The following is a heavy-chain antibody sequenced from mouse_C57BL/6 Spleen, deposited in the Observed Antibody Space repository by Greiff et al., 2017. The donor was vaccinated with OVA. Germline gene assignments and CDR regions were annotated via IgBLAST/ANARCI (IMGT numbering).Heavy chain of an antibody. CDR2: IYPGSGST. V-gene: IGHV1-55*01. Sequence: QVQLQQPGAELVKPGASVKMSCKASGYTFTSYWITWVKQRPGQGLEWIGDIYPGSGSTNYNEKFKSKATLTVDTSSSTDYMQLSSLTSEDSAVYYCARGGNYGASWCAYWGQGTLVTVSA. CDR3: ARGGNYGASWCAY. CDR1: GYTFTSYW. J-gene: IGHJ3*01. D-gene: IGHD1-1*01.